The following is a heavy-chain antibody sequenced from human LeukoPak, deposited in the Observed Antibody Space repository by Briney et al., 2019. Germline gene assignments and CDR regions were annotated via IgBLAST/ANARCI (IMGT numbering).Heavy chain of an antibody. CDR2: IYYSGST. Sequence: SETLSLTCTVSGGSISSSSYYWGWIRQPPGKGLEWIGSIYYSGSTNYNPSLKSRVTISLDTSKNQFSLKLSSVTAADTAVYYCARSELLRFGGVNSGFDYWGQGTLVTVSS. CDR1: GGSISSSSYY. V-gene: IGHV4-39*07. CDR3: ARSELLRFGGVNSGFDY. D-gene: IGHD3-10*01. J-gene: IGHJ4*02.